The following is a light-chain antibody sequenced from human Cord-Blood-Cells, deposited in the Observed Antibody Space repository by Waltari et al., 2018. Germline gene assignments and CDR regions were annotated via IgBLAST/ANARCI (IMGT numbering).Light chain of an antibody. J-gene: IGKJ1*01. CDR3: QQYNSYWT. V-gene: IGKV1-5*03. CDR1: QSISSW. CDR2: KAS. Sequence: DIQMTQSPSTLSASVGDRVTITCRASQSISSWFAWYQQKPGKAPKLLIYKASSLESGLPSRFSGSGSGTEFTLTISILQPDDFATYYCQQYNSYWTFGQGTKVEIK.